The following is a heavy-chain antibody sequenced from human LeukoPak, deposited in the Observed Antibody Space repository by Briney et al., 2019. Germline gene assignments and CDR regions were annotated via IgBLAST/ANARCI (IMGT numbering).Heavy chain of an antibody. D-gene: IGHD1-26*01. CDR1: GGTFSSYA. CDR2: IIPILGIA. J-gene: IGHJ4*02. CDR3: ATIVGATHLTDY. Sequence: ASVKVSCEASGGTFSSYAISWVRQAPGQGLEWMGRIIPILGIANYAQKFQGRVTITADKSTSTAYMELSSLRSEDTAVYYCATIVGATHLTDYWGQGTLVTVSS. V-gene: IGHV1-69*04.